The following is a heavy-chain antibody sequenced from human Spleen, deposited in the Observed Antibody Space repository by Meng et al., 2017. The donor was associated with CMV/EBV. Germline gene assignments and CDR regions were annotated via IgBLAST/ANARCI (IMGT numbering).Heavy chain of an antibody. J-gene: IGHJ6*02. D-gene: IGHD7-27*01. CDR2: INSDGSST. Sequence: GGSLRLSCAASGFTFSSYSMSWVRQAPGKGLVWVSRINSDGSSTSYADSVKGRFTISRDNAKNTLYLQMNSLRAEDTAVYYCARDANWGSGGNYYYYGMDVWGQGTTVTVSS. CDR1: GFTFSSYS. CDR3: ARDANWGSGGNYYYYGMDV. V-gene: IGHV3-74*01.